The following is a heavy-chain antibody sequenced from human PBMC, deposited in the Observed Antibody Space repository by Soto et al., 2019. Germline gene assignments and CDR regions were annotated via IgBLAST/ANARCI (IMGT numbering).Heavy chain of an antibody. J-gene: IGHJ4*02. CDR1: GFTFSSYA. CDR2: ISYDGSNK. D-gene: IGHD3-22*01. Sequence: GGSLRLSCAASGFTFSSYAMHWVRQAPGKGLEWVAVISYDGSNKYYADSVKGRLTISRDNSKNTPYLQMNSLRAEDTAVYYCAIDEDTMIVSDLPCVNYWGQGTLVTVSS. V-gene: IGHV3-30-3*01. CDR3: AIDEDTMIVSDLPCVNY.